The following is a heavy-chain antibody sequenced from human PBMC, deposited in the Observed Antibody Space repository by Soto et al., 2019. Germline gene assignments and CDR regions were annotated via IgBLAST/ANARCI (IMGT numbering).Heavy chain of an antibody. D-gene: IGHD2-8*01. CDR3: ARGVLA. CDR1: GCSVNSGGDS. Sequence: PSETLSLAFSVSGCSVNSGGDSWSWIRQPPGKGLEWIGFISPSGSPAYNPSLKSRVTISVDRSNNQISLELSSVTAADTAVYYCARGVLAWGPGTLVNVSS. CDR2: ISPSGSP. J-gene: IGHJ5*02. V-gene: IGHV4-30-2*01.